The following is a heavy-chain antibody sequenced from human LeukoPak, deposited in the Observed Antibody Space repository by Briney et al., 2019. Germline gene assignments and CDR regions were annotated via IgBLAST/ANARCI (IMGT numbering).Heavy chain of an antibody. CDR1: GGSISSYY. CDR3: ARRGTYYYDSSGALDY. V-gene: IGHV4-4*09. CDR2: IYTGGST. D-gene: IGHD3-22*01. J-gene: IGHJ4*02. Sequence: PSETLSLTCTVSGGSISSYYWSWIRQPPGKGLEWIGYIYTGGSTNYNPSLKSRVTISVDTSKNQFSLKLSSVTAADTAVYYCARRGTYYYDSSGALDYWGQGTLVTVSS.